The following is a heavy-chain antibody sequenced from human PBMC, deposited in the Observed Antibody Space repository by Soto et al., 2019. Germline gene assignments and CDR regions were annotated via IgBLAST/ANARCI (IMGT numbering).Heavy chain of an antibody. CDR3: AHSASVPCCYYFDY. D-gene: IGHD1-26*01. Sequence: QITLKESGPTLVKPTQTLTLTRTFSGFSLSTTGVGVGWIRQPPGKALEWLALIYWNDDKRYSPSLKNRLTITTDTSKNQVVLTVTNMDPVDTATYYCAHSASVPCCYYFDYWGQGTLVTVSS. V-gene: IGHV2-5*01. CDR1: GFSLSTTGVG. J-gene: IGHJ4*02. CDR2: IYWNDDK.